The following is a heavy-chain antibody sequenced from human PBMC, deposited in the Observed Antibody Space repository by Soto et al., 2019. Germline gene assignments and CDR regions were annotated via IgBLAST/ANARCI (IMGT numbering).Heavy chain of an antibody. CDR1: GYSFAAYY. D-gene: IGHD3-3*01. J-gene: IGHJ4*02. Sequence: QVHLEQSGAEVKKAGASVKISCKASGYSFAAYYINWVRQVSGQGLEWMGWINPNTGVTDYAQKFQGRVTLTRDTSSKTAYVELTSLRSDDTAVYYCAKSYTWNEWQGGSDYWGQGTLLTVSS. CDR2: INPNTGVT. V-gene: IGHV1-2*02. CDR3: AKSYTWNEWQGGSDY.